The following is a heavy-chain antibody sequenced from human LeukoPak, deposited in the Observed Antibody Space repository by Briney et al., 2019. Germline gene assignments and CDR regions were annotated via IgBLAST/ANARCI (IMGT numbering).Heavy chain of an antibody. J-gene: IGHJ6*02. V-gene: IGHV3-30-3*01. Sequence: PGGYLRLSCAASGFTFSSYSMHWVRQAPGKGLEWVAVISYDGSNKYYADSVKGRFTISTDKSTNTLYLQMNSLRVEDTAVYYCARDRVLRYFDTREYYYYYAMHVWGQGTTVTVSS. CDR3: ARDRVLRYFDTREYYYYYAMHV. CDR2: ISYDGSNK. D-gene: IGHD3-9*01. CDR1: GFTFSSYS.